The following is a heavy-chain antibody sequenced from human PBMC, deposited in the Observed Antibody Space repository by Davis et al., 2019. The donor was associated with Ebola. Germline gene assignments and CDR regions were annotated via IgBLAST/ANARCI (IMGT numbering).Heavy chain of an antibody. CDR3: ARESCTNGVCYFYYYGMDV. Sequence: SVKVSCKASGYTFTSYGISWARQAPGQGLEWMGWLSAHTGNTNYARKFQGRVIMTTDTSTSTAYMELRSLRSDDTAVYYCARESCTNGVCYFYYYGMDVWGQGTTVTVSS. CDR2: LSAHTGNT. CDR1: GYTFTSYG. V-gene: IGHV1-18*04. J-gene: IGHJ6*02. D-gene: IGHD2-8*01.